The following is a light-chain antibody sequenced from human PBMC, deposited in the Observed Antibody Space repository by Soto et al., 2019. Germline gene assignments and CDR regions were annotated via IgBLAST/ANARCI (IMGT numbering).Light chain of an antibody. J-gene: IGKJ2*01. Sequence: EIVLTQSPATLSLSPGERATLSCRASQSVSSYLAWYQQKPGQAPRLLMYDASNRATGIPARFSGSGSGTDFTLTISSLEPEDFAVYYCQQRSNWPLMYTFGQGTKLEIK. CDR1: QSVSSY. V-gene: IGKV3-11*01. CDR2: DAS. CDR3: QQRSNWPLMYT.